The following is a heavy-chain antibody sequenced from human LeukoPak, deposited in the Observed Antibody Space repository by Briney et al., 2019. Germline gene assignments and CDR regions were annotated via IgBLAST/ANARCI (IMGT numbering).Heavy chain of an antibody. CDR1: GYTFTSYY. J-gene: IGHJ4*02. D-gene: IGHD3-9*01. Sequence: EASVKVSCKASGYTFTSYYMHWVRQAPGQGLEWMGWINPNSGGTNYAQKFQGRVTMTRDTSISTAYMELSRLRSDDTAVYYCARSYFDWLLGYFDYWGQGTLVTVSS. CDR3: ARSYFDWLLGYFDY. CDR2: INPNSGGT. V-gene: IGHV1-2*02.